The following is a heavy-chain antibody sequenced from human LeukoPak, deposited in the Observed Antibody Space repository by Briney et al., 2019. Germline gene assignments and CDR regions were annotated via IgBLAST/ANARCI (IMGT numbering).Heavy chain of an antibody. D-gene: IGHD6-6*01. CDR3: ARPGTSSSWYFDL. CDR2: IYTSGST. V-gene: IGHV4-4*07. CDR1: GGSISTYY. J-gene: IGHJ2*01. Sequence: SETLSLTCTVSGGSISTYYWSWIRQPAGQGLEWIGRIYTSGSTNYNPSLKSRVTMSVDTSKNQFSLKLSSVTAADTAVYYCARPGTSSSWYFDLWGRGTLVSVSS.